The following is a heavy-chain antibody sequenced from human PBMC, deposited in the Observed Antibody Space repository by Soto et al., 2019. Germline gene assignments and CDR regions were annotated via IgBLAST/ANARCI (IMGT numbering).Heavy chain of an antibody. J-gene: IGHJ5*02. CDR1: GFTFNSYA. CDR2: ISYDGSNK. D-gene: IGHD2-15*01. Sequence: GGSLRLSCAASGFTFNSYAMHWVRQAPGKGLERVAVISYDGSNKYYADSVKGRFTISRDNSKNTLYLQMNSLRAEDTAVYYCARGVPGYCSGGSCFNWFDPWGQGTLVTSPQ. V-gene: IGHV3-30-3*01. CDR3: ARGVPGYCSGGSCFNWFDP.